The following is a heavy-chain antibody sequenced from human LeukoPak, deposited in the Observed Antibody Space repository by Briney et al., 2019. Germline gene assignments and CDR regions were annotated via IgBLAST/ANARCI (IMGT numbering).Heavy chain of an antibody. CDR2: ISGSGGST. D-gene: IGHD3-22*01. J-gene: IGHJ4*02. CDR3: AKAYYDSSGYYNYFDY. V-gene: IGHV3-23*01. CDR1: GFTFSSYA. Sequence: GGSLRLSCAASGFTFSSYAMSWVRQAPGKGLEWVSAISGSGGSTLYADSVKGRFTISRDNSKNTLYLQMNSLRAEDTAVYYCAKAYYDSSGYYNYFDYWGQGTLVTVSS.